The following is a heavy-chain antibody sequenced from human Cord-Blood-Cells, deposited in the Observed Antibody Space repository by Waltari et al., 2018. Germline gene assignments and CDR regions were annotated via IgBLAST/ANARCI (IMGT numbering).Heavy chain of an antibody. V-gene: IGHV1-2*06. Sequence: QVQLVQSGAEVKKPGASVKVSCKASGYTFTGYYMHWVRQAPGQGLEWMGRINPNSGGTNDAQKLQGRVTMTRDTSISTAYMELSRLRSDDTAVYYCARALGGGYYGMDVWGQGTTVTVSS. D-gene: IGHD3-16*01. CDR3: ARALGGGYYGMDV. CDR1: GYTFTGYY. CDR2: INPNSGGT. J-gene: IGHJ6*02.